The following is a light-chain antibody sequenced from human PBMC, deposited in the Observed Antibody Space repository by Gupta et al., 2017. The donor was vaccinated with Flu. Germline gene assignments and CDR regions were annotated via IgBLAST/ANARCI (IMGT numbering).Light chain of an antibody. V-gene: IGLV2-8*01. Sequence: QSALTQPPSASGSPGQSVTISCSGTSSDVGGSNYVSWYQQHPGKAPKLMIYEVFRRPSGVPDRFSGSKSGYTASLTVSVLQAEDEADYYCCSYAGSDTWVFGGGTKLTVL. J-gene: IGLJ3*02. CDR2: EVF. CDR3: CSYAGSDTWV. CDR1: SSDVGGSNY.